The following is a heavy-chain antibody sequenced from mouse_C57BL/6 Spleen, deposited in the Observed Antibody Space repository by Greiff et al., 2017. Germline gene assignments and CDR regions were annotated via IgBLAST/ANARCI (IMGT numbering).Heavy chain of an antibody. Sequence: QVHVKQPGAELVRPGSSVKLSCKASGYTFTSYWMHWVKQRPIQGLEWIGNIDPSDSETHYNQKFKDKATLTVDKSSSTAYMQLSSLTSEDSAVYYCARGYYGSSSYFDYWGQGTTLTVSS. CDR2: IDPSDSET. CDR1: GYTFTSYW. J-gene: IGHJ2*01. CDR3: ARGYYGSSSYFDY. V-gene: IGHV1-52*01. D-gene: IGHD1-1*01.